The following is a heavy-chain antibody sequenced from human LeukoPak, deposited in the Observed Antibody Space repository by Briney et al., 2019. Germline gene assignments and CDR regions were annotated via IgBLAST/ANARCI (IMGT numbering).Heavy chain of an antibody. CDR2: MNPNSGNT. D-gene: IGHD3-10*01. V-gene: IGHV1-8*03. J-gene: IGHJ4*02. Sequence: GASVKVSCKASGYTFTSYGISWVRQATGQGLEWMGWMNPNSGNTGYAQKFQGRVTITRNTSISTAYMELSSLRSEDTAVYYCARGISGDRDFDYWGQGTLVTVSS. CDR3: ARGISGDRDFDY. CDR1: GYTFTSYG.